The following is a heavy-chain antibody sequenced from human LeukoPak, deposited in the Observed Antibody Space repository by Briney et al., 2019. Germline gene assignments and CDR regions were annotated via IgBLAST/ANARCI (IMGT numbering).Heavy chain of an antibody. CDR2: ISGSGGST. CDR1: GFTFSSYG. J-gene: IGHJ4*01. V-gene: IGHV3-23*01. CDR3: STDPRLLIY. Sequence: GGTLRLSCAASGFTFSSYGMRWVRQAPGKGLEWVSAISGSGGSTYYADSVKGRFTISRDNSKNTLYLQMHSLRAEDTAVYYCSTDPRLLIYWGHGTLVTVSS. D-gene: IGHD2-8*01.